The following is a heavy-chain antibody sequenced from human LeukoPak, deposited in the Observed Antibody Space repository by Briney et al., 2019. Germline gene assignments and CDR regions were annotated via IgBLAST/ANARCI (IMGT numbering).Heavy chain of an antibody. J-gene: IGHJ5*02. CDR2: IWYDGSNK. D-gene: IGHD2-2*01. V-gene: IGHV3-33*01. Sequence: GGSLRLSCAASGFTFSSYGMHWVRQAPGKGPEWVAVIWYDGSNKYYADSVKGRFTISRDNSKNTLYLQMNSLRAEDTAVYYCARDAGVVPAAMWENWFDPWGQGTLVTVSS. CDR3: ARDAGVVPAAMWENWFDP. CDR1: GFTFSSYG.